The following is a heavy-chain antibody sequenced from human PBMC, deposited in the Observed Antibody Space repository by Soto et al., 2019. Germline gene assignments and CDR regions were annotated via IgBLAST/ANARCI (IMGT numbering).Heavy chain of an antibody. CDR2: INSDGSST. Sequence: PGGSLRLSCAASGFTFSSYWMHWVRQAPGKGLVWVSRINSDGSSTSYADSVKGRFTISRDNAKNTLYLRMNSLRAEDTAVYYCARGGGDGYIGYWGQGTLVTVSS. J-gene: IGHJ4*02. CDR1: GFTFSSYW. CDR3: ARGGGDGYIGY. D-gene: IGHD3-16*01. V-gene: IGHV3-74*01.